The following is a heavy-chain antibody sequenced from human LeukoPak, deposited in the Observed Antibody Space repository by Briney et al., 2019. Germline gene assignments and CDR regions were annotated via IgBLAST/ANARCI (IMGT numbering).Heavy chain of an antibody. D-gene: IGHD1-26*01. CDR3: TSRGGSYPDY. CDR2: IKQDGSEK. J-gene: IGHJ4*02. CDR1: GFTFSSYS. V-gene: IGHV3-7*01. Sequence: PGGSLRLSCAASGFTFSSYSMNWVRQAPGKGLEWVANIKQDGSEKYYVDSVKGRFTISRDNAKNSLYLQMNSLRAEDTAVYYCTSRGGSYPDYWGQGTLVTVSS.